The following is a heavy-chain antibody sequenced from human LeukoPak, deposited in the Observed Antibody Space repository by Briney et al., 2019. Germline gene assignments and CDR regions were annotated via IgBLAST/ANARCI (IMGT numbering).Heavy chain of an antibody. CDR2: ISAYNGNT. Sequence: ASVKVSCKASGYTFTSYGISWVRQAPGQGFEWMGWISAYNGNTNYAQKLQGRVTMTTDTSTSTAYMELRSLRSDDTAVYYCARPYYDFWSGLGGHWFDPWGQGTLVTVSS. CDR1: GYTFTSYG. J-gene: IGHJ5*02. CDR3: ARPYYDFWSGLGGHWFDP. D-gene: IGHD3-3*01. V-gene: IGHV1-18*01.